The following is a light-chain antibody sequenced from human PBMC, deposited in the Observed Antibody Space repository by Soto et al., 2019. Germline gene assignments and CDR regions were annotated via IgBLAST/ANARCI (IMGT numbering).Light chain of an antibody. J-gene: IGKJ1*01. CDR1: QRISNY. Sequence: DIQMTQSPSSLSASVGDRVTITCRASQRISNYLNWYQHKPGKAPNLLIYAASGLQSGVPSRFSGSGSGTDFTLTISSLQPEDFATYYCQQSYSSVWTFGQGTKVEI. CDR2: AAS. V-gene: IGKV1-39*01. CDR3: QQSYSSVWT.